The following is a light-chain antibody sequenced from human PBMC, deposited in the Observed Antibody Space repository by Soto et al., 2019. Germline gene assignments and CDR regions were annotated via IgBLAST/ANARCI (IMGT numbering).Light chain of an antibody. J-gene: IGLJ1*01. Sequence: QSVLTQPPSVSEAPGQRVTISCTGSSSNIGAGYEAHWYQQVPGTAPKLLIYENNNRTSGVPDRFSGSKSGTSASLAITGLQAEDEAEYYCQSYDSSLSGYVVGTGTKLTVI. CDR3: QSYDSSLSGYV. CDR1: SSNIGAGYE. CDR2: ENN. V-gene: IGLV1-40*01.